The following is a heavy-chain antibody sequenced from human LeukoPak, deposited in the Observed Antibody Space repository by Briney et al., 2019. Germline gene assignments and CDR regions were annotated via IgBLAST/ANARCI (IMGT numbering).Heavy chain of an antibody. V-gene: IGHV4-34*01. CDR3: ARLDGSYYFDY. CDR1: GGSFSGYY. CDR2: INHSGST. D-gene: IGHD1-26*01. J-gene: IGHJ4*02. Sequence: SGTLSLTCAVLGGSFSGYYWSWIRQPPGKGLEWIGEINHSGSTNYNPSLKSRVTISVDTSKNQFSLKLSSVTAADTAVYYCARLDGSYYFDYWGQGTLVTVSS.